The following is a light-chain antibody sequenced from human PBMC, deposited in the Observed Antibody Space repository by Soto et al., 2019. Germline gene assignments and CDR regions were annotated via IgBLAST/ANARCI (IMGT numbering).Light chain of an antibody. CDR3: KSYAGSNTYV. V-gene: IGLV2-8*01. Sequence: QSALTQPPSASGSPGQSVTISCTGTKNDIGVYDFVSWYQHHPGKAPRLIIYEVVQRPSGVPDRVSGSKSGNTASLTVSRLQAADEADYFCKSYAGSNTYVFGRGTKLTVL. CDR2: EVV. CDR1: KNDIGVYDF. J-gene: IGLJ1*01.